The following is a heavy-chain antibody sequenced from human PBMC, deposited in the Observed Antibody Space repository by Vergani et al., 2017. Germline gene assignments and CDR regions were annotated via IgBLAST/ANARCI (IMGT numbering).Heavy chain of an antibody. V-gene: IGHV4-61*10. D-gene: IGHD6-6*01. CDR2: IYYSGRT. Sequence: VQLQESGPGLVKPSETLSLTCPVSGGSVSSGSYYWSWIRQPAGKGLEWIGYIYYSGRTNYNPSLKCRVTISVDTSTHQFSLKLSSVTAADTAVYYCARVARYSSSSVDYWGQGTLVTVSS. CDR3: ARVARYSSSSVDY. CDR1: GGSVSSGSYY. J-gene: IGHJ4*02.